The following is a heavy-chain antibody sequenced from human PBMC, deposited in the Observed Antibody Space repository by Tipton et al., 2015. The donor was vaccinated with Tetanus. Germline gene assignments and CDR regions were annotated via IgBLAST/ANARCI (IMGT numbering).Heavy chain of an antibody. CDR2: IFPSDSET. J-gene: IGHJ5*02. CDR3: ARHGSIGARQNRCDA. D-gene: IGHD6-6*01. V-gene: IGHV5-51*01. Sequence: QLVQSGAEGKKPGESLKISCKASGYIFTNYWIAWVRQMPGKGLEYMGLIFPSDSETRYNPTFRGQVTMSVDKATNTAYLQWSSLVASDSAVSCCARHGSIGARQNRCDAWGQRPPVTVSS. CDR1: GYIFTNYW.